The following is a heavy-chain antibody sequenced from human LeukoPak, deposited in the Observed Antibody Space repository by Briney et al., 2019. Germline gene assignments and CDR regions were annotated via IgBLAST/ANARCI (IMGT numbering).Heavy chain of an antibody. CDR2: ISYDGNSQ. CDR1: EFTFSNYP. Sequence: PGGSLRLSYAASEFTFSNYPMHWVRQAPGKGLEWVGVISYDGNSQQYADSVKGRFTISRDNSKNTLYLQMNSLRDEDTAVYYGARESGSSGRAGYFDHWGQGTLVTVSS. V-gene: IGHV3-30-3*01. CDR3: ARESGSSGRAGYFDH. D-gene: IGHD6-19*01. J-gene: IGHJ4*02.